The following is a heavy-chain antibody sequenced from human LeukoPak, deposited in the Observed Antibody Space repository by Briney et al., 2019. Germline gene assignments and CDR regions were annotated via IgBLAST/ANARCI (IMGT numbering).Heavy chain of an antibody. D-gene: IGHD2-2*01. CDR1: GFTFSDYY. Sequence: GGSLRLSCAASGFTFSDYYMSWIRQALGKGLEWVSYISSSGSTIYYADSVKGRFTISRDNAKNSLYLQMNSLRAEDTAVYYCAKGLRVRATVVLYYYYMDVWGKGTTVTVSS. CDR2: ISSSGSTI. J-gene: IGHJ6*03. V-gene: IGHV3-11*04. CDR3: AKGLRVRATVVLYYYYMDV.